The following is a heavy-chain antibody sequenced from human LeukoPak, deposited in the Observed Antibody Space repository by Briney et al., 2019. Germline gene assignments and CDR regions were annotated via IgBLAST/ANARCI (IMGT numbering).Heavy chain of an antibody. CDR2: INPSGGST. CDR1: GYTFTSYY. Sequence: ASVKVSCKASGYTFTSYYMHWVRQAPGQGLEWMGIINPSGGSTSYAQKFQGRVTMTGDTSTSTVYMELSSLRSEDTAVYYCARDEAPYDSSGYYPWEVGDYWGQGTLVTVSS. CDR3: ARDEAPYDSSGYYPWEVGDY. V-gene: IGHV1-46*01. D-gene: IGHD3-22*01. J-gene: IGHJ4*02.